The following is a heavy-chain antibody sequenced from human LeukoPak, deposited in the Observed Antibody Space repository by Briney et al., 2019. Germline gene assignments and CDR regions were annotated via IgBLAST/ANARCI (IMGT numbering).Heavy chain of an antibody. CDR2: IYTSGST. CDR1: GGSISSGSYY. V-gene: IGHV4-61*02. D-gene: IGHD1-1*01. J-gene: IGHJ4*02. Sequence: SQTLSLTCTVSGGSISSGSYYWSWIRQPAGKGLEWIGRIYTSGSTNYNPSLKSRVTISVDTSKNQFSLKLSSVTAADTAVYYCARDLVEPDGPGRSNYFDYWGQGTLVTVSS. CDR3: ARDLVEPDGPGRSNYFDY.